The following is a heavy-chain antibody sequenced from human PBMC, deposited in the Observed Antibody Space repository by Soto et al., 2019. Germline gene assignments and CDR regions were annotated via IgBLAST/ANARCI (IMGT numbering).Heavy chain of an antibody. Sequence: SETLSLTCTISGGSISGYYWTWSRQSPGKGLEYIGYIYYSGNTNYNPSLNSRVTISADASKNQFSLKLSSVTAADTAVYYCARSGGGYYDSSGYYYEYNWFDPWGQGTLVTVS. CDR3: ARSGGGYYDSSGYYYEYNWFDP. D-gene: IGHD3-22*01. CDR2: IYYSGNT. V-gene: IGHV4-59*08. J-gene: IGHJ5*02. CDR1: GGSISGYY.